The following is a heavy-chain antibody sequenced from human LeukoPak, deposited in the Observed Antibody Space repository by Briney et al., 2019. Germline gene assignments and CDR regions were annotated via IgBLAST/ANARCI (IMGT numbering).Heavy chain of an antibody. CDR3: ARVRDVYNHVFEN. Sequence: GGSLRLSCAVSGFTFSSHWMSWVRQAPGKGLEWVANINQDGSEKHYVDSVKGRFTISRDNAKNTLHLQMNNLRVDDTAVYYCARVRDVYNHVFENWGQGTLVTVS. D-gene: IGHD5-24*01. CDR2: INQDGSEK. J-gene: IGHJ4*02. V-gene: IGHV3-7*03. CDR1: GFTFSSHW.